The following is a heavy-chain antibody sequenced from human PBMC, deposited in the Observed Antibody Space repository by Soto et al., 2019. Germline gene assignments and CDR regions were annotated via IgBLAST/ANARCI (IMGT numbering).Heavy chain of an antibody. Sequence: SEALSLTCAVYGGSFGGYYWSWLRQPPGKGLEWIGEIXHXGXXXYXXSLKSRVTISVDTSKNQFSLKMTSVTAADTAVYYCATANWSHHYFDPWGQGTLVTVSS. CDR3: ATANWSHHYFDP. V-gene: IGHV4-34*01. J-gene: IGHJ5*02. CDR2: IXHXGXX. CDR1: GGSFGGYY. D-gene: IGHD1-1*01.